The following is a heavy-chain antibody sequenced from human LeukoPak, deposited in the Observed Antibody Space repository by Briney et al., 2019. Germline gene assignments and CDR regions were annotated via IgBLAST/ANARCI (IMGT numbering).Heavy chain of an antibody. D-gene: IGHD2-21*02. CDR3: ARFSIVVVTAIPGNYFDY. J-gene: IGHJ4*02. CDR1: GGSFSGYY. Sequence: SETLSLTCAVYGGSFSGYYWSWIRQPPGKGLEWIGYIYYSGSTYYNPSLKSRVTISVDTSKNQFPLKLSSVTAADTAVYYCARFSIVVVTAIPGNYFDYWGQGTLVTVSS. V-gene: IGHV4-30-4*01. CDR2: IYYSGST.